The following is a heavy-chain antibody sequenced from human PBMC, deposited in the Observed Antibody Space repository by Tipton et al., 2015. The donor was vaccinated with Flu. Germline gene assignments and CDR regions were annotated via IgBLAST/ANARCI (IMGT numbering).Heavy chain of an antibody. CDR2: IYSGGSA. Sequence: GSLRLSCVASGFTVTSDFMTWVRQAPGKGLEWVSLIYSGGSAFYADSVKGRFSISRDNSKSTVSLQMNRLSADDTAMYYCARGRGSSEAYSLDVWGQGTTVTASS. CDR1: GFTVTSDF. CDR3: ARGRGSSEAYSLDV. J-gene: IGHJ6*02. V-gene: IGHV3-53*01. D-gene: IGHD3-10*01.